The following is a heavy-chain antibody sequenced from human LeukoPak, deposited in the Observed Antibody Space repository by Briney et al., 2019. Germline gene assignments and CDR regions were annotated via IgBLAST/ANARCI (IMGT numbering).Heavy chain of an antibody. CDR2: ISSSGSTI. Sequence: PGGSLRLSCAASGFTFSSYEMNWVRQAPGKGLEWVSYISSSGSTIYYADTVKSRFTISRDNAKNSLYLHMNSLRAEDTAVYYCARARLWFGGSDAFDIWGQGTMVTVSS. V-gene: IGHV3-48*03. D-gene: IGHD3-10*01. J-gene: IGHJ3*02. CDR1: GFTFSSYE. CDR3: ARARLWFGGSDAFDI.